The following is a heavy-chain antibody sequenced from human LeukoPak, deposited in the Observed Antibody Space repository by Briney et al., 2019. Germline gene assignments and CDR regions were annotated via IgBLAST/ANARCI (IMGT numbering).Heavy chain of an antibody. V-gene: IGHV4-34*01. J-gene: IGHJ4*02. CDR3: ARAYPPIAALSGRARSRKGLDY. CDR1: GGSFSGYY. Sequence: SETLSLTCAVYGGSFSGYYWSWIRQPPGKGLEWIGEINHSGSTNYNPSLKSRVTISVDTSKNQFSLKLSSVPAADTAVYYCARAYPPIAALSGRARSRKGLDYWGQGTLVTVSS. CDR2: INHSGST. D-gene: IGHD6-6*01.